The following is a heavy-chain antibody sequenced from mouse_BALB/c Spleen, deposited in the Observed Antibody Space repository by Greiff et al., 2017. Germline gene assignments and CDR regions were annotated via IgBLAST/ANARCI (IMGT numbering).Heavy chain of an antibody. J-gene: IGHJ3*01. CDR3: ARRYDNYVAWFAY. CDR1: GFTFTSYW. D-gene: IGHD2-10*02. Sequence: QVQLQQSGAELAKPGASVKMSCKASGFTFTSYWMPWVKQRPGQGLEWIGYINPSTGYTESNQKFKDKATLTADKSSSTAYMQLSSLTSDDSAVYYCARRYDNYVAWFAYWGQGTLVTVSA. V-gene: IGHV1-7*01. CDR2: INPSTGYT.